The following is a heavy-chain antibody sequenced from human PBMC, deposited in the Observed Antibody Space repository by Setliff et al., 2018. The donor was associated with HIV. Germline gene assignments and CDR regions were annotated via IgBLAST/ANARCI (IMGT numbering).Heavy chain of an antibody. CDR2: INHSGST. J-gene: IGHJ4*02. CDR3: ARGGSGWSFFY. Sequence: SETLSLTCAVYGGSFSGYYWSWIRQPPGKGLEWIGEINHSGSTNYNPSLKSRVTISVDTSKNQFSLKLSAVTAADTAVDYCARGGSGWSFFYWGQGTLVTVSS. V-gene: IGHV4-34*01. CDR1: GGSFSGYY. D-gene: IGHD6-19*01.